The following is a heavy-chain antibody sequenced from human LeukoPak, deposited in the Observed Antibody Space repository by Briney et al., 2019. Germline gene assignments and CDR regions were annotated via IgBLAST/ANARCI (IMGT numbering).Heavy chain of an antibody. CDR2: IDPRGGST. V-gene: IGHV1-46*01. CDR3: ARSHSSWYCFDP. D-gene: IGHD6-13*01. CDR1: GYTFTNYY. J-gene: IGHJ5*02. Sequence: ASVKVSCKASGYTFTNYYMHWVRRAPGQGLEWMGVIDPRGGSTTYAQKVQGRFTMTRDTSTSTVYMELRSLNSEDTAVYYCARSHSSWYCFDPWGQGTLVTVSS.